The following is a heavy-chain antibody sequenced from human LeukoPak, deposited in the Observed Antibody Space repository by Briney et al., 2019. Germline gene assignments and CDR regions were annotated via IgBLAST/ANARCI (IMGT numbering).Heavy chain of an antibody. D-gene: IGHD2-2*01. CDR2: IYYSGST. J-gene: IGHJ6*03. Sequence: PSQTLPLTCTVSGGSISSGGYYWSWIRQHPGKGLEWIGYIYYSGSTYYNPSLKSRVTISVDTSKNQFFLKLSSVTAADTAVYYCARELGYCSSTSCYWGKDYYYYYMDVWGKGTTVTVSS. CDR1: GGSISSGGYY. V-gene: IGHV4-31*03. CDR3: ARELGYCSSTSCYWGKDYYYYYMDV.